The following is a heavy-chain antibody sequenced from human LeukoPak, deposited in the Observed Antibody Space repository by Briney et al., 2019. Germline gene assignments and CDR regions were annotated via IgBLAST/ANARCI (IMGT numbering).Heavy chain of an antibody. CDR1: GFGLSTYG. J-gene: IGHJ4*02. CDR2: TWNDGTEK. CDR3: ANHLEYCSTGSCSYFDY. D-gene: IGHD2-15*01. V-gene: IGHV3-33*03. Sequence: PGGSLRLSCAASGFGLSTYGIHWVRQAPGKGLEWVAVTWNDGTEKYNEGLMKGRFTISRDHSKNTLYLQMNSLRADDTAVYYCANHLEYCSTGSCSYFDYWGQGTLVTVSS.